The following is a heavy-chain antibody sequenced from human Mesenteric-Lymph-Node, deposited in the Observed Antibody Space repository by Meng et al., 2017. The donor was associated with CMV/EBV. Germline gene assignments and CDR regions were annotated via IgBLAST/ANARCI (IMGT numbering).Heavy chain of an antibody. Sequence: GGSLRLSCAASGFIFSNYAMHWVRVRQGPGKGLEWVSVISNSGGSTYYADAVKGRFTISIDNSKHTLHLQMNSLRADDTAIYYCAKSHEPSDSYGGAFDIWGQGTMVTVSS. V-gene: IGHV3-23*01. CDR1: GFIFSNYA. D-gene: IGHD2-21*02. CDR3: AKSHEPSDSYGGAFDI. CDR2: ISNSGGST. J-gene: IGHJ3*02.